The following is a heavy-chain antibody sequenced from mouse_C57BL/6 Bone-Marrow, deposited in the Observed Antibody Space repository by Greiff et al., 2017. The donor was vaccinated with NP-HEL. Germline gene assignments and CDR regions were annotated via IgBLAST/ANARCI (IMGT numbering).Heavy chain of an antibody. Sequence: QVQLQQSGAELARPGASVKMSCKASGYTFTSYTMHWVKQRPGQGLEWIGYINPSSGYTKYNQKFKDKATLTADKSSSTAYMQLSSLTSEDSAVYYCARYDGYYEFAYWGQGTLVTVSA. D-gene: IGHD2-3*01. CDR1: GYTFTSYT. V-gene: IGHV1-4*01. J-gene: IGHJ3*01. CDR3: ARYDGYYEFAY. CDR2: INPSSGYT.